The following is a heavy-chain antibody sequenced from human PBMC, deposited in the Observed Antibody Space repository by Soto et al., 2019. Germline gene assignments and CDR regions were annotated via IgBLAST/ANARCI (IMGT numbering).Heavy chain of an antibody. Sequence: SVKVSCKASGFTFTSSAVQWVRQARGQRLEWIGWIVVGSGNTNYAQKFQERVTITRDMSTSTAYMELSSLRSEDTAVYYCAASSGSYPQPCDYWGQGTLVTVSS. V-gene: IGHV1-58*01. CDR3: AASSGSYPQPCDY. CDR1: GFTFTSSA. CDR2: IVVGSGNT. D-gene: IGHD1-26*01. J-gene: IGHJ4*02.